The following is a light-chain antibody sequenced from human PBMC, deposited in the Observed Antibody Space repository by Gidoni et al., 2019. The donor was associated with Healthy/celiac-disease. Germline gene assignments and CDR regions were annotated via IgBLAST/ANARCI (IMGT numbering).Light chain of an antibody. CDR2: AAS. CDR1: QSISSY. J-gene: IGKJ2*01. V-gene: IGKV1-39*01. Sequence: DIQMTQSPSSLSASVGDRVTITCRASQSISSYLNWYQQKPGEDPKLLIYAASSLQSGVPSRFSSSGSGTDYTLTISSLQPEDFATYYCQQSCSTPLYTFGQGTKLEIK. CDR3: QQSCSTPLYT.